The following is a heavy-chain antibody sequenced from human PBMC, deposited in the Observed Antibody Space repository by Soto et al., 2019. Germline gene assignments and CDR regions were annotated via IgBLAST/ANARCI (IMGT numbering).Heavy chain of an antibody. J-gene: IGHJ4*02. CDR1: GGSISSSSYY. V-gene: IGHV4-39*01. CDR2: IYYSGST. CDR3: ARQHYYDSSGYR. Sequence: QLQLQESGPGLVKPSETLSLTCTVSGGSISSSSYYWGWIRQPPGKGLEWIGRIYYSGSTYYNPSLKSRVTISVDTSKNQFSLKLSSVTAADTAVYYCARQHYYDSSGYRWGQGTLVTVSS. D-gene: IGHD3-22*01.